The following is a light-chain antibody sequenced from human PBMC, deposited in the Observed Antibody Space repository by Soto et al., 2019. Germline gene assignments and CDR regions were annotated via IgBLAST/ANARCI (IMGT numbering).Light chain of an antibody. CDR1: SANVGDNA. Sequence: QSVLTQPPSVSEAPRQRVTISCSGSSANVGDNAVSWYQQLPGKAPKLLIYYDDLRPSGVSDRFSSSKSGTSASLAISGLQSDDEADYYCAAWDDRVNGWVFGGGTKVTVL. V-gene: IGLV1-36*01. CDR3: AAWDDRVNGWV. CDR2: YDD. J-gene: IGLJ3*02.